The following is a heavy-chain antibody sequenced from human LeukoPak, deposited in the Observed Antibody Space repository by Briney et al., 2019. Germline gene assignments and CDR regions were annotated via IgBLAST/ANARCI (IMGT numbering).Heavy chain of an antibody. CDR1: GFTFSSYA. D-gene: IGHD3-3*01. J-gene: IGHJ4*02. CDR3: ARMSDFWSGPDY. Sequence: GGSLRLSCAASGFTFSSYAMSWVRQAPGKGLEWVSAISGSGGSTYYADSVKGRFTISRDNAKSSLYLQMNSLRAEDTAVYYCARMSDFWSGPDYWGQGTLVTVSS. V-gene: IGHV3-23*01. CDR2: ISGSGGST.